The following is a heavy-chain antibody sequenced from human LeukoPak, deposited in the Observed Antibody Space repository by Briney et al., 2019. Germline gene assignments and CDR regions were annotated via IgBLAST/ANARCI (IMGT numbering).Heavy chain of an antibody. D-gene: IGHD5-12*01. CDR2: IIPMYGTA. Sequence: SVKVSCKASGDTFDSHALSWVRQAPGQGLEWMGAIIPMYGTANYAQKFQGRVAIIADKSTSTAYMELNSLTSEDTAVHYCAIAQNNHGYVYFGMDVWGKRTTVTVSS. CDR3: AIAQNNHGYVYFGMDV. CDR1: GDTFDSHA. V-gene: IGHV1-69*06. J-gene: IGHJ6*04.